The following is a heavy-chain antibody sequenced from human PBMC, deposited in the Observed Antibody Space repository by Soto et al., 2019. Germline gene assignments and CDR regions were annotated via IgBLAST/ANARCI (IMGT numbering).Heavy chain of an antibody. J-gene: IGHJ4*02. CDR1: GFTFSSYA. V-gene: IGHV3-23*01. CDR3: AKDRYGSGRMFDY. Sequence: EVQLLESGGGLVQPGGSLRLSCAASGFTFSSYAMSWVRQAPGKGLEWVSAISGSGGSTYYADSVKGRFTIARDNSKNSLYLKMTSRRAEDTAVYYCAKDRYGSGRMFDYWGQGPLVTVSS. D-gene: IGHD3-10*01. CDR2: ISGSGGST.